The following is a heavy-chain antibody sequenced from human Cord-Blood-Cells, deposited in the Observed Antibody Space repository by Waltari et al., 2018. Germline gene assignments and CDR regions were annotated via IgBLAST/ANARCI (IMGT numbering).Heavy chain of an antibody. Sequence: QVQLQESGPGLVKPSETLSLTCTVSGYSISSGYYWGWIGQPPGKGLEWIGSIYHSGSTDYSPSLKSRVTISVDTSKNQFSLKLSSVTAADTAVYYCARRSRCTNGVCYTPFDYWGQGTLVTVSS. J-gene: IGHJ4*02. CDR1: GYSISSGYY. CDR2: IYHSGST. D-gene: IGHD2-8*01. CDR3: ARRSRCTNGVCYTPFDY. V-gene: IGHV4-38-2*02.